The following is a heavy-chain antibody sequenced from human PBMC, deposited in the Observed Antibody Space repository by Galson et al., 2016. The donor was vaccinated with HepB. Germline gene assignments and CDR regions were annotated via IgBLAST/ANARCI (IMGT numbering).Heavy chain of an antibody. Sequence: SLRLSCAASGFTFSSYGMQWVRPAPGKGLEWMAVISYDGIHQYYADSVKGRFNISRDNYKNTLYLEMNSLRPEDTAVYYCAKPRPSSQGNSYGTTDHWGQGTLVTVSS. D-gene: IGHD5-18*01. CDR2: ISYDGIHQ. V-gene: IGHV3-30*18. J-gene: IGHJ4*02. CDR3: AKPRPSSQGNSYGTTDH. CDR1: GFTFSSYG.